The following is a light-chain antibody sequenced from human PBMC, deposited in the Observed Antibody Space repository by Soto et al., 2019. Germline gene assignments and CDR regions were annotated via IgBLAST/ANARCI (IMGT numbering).Light chain of an antibody. CDR1: QSISSSN. Sequence: EIVLTQSPGTLSLSPGERATLSCRASQSISSSNLAWYQQKPGQAPRLLIYSAFSRVTGIPDRFSGSGSGTDFTLTISRLEPEDFAVYYSKQYGSPKVTFGPATKVDIK. J-gene: IGKJ3*01. CDR3: KQYGSPKVT. V-gene: IGKV3-20*01. CDR2: SAF.